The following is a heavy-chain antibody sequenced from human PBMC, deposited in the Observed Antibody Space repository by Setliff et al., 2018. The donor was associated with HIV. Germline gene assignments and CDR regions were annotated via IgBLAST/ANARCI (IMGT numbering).Heavy chain of an antibody. J-gene: IGHJ4*02. CDR2: IQYDGRNK. Sequence: QPGGSLRLSCAASGFTFNNYGMHWVRQAPGKGLEWVAFIQYDGRNKYYADSVKGRFTISRDNAKNSLYLQMNSLRAEDTAVYYCAKVATWTGTTYYFESWGQGTLVTVSS. V-gene: IGHV3-30*02. CDR1: GFTFNNYG. CDR3: AKVATWTGTTYYFES. D-gene: IGHD1-1*01.